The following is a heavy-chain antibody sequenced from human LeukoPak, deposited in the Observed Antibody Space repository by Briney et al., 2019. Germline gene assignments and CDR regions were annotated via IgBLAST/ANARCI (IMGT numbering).Heavy chain of an antibody. J-gene: IGHJ3*02. Sequence: PGGSLRLSCAASGFTFSSYTMNWVRQAPGKGLEWVGRIKSKTDGGTADYAAPVKGRFTISRNDSKNTLYMQLNSLKTEDTAVYYCTTREISGYYDDAFDIWGQGTMVTVSS. V-gene: IGHV3-15*01. CDR2: IKSKTDGGTA. D-gene: IGHD3-22*01. CDR1: GFTFSSYT. CDR3: TTREISGYYDDAFDI.